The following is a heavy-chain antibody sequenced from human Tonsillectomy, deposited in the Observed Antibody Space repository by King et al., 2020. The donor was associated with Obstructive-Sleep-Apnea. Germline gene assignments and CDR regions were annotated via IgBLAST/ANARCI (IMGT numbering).Heavy chain of an antibody. D-gene: IGHD3-22*01. V-gene: IGHV1-46*03. CDR2: INPSGGST. CDR3: ARGRYYYASSGYASFDY. CDR1: GYTFTSYY. Sequence: VQLVESGAEVKKPGASVKVSCKASGYTFTSYYMHWVRQAPGQELEWMGIINPSGGSTSYAQKFQGRVTMTRDTSTSTVYMELSSRRSEDTAVYYCARGRYYYASSGYASFDYWGQGTLVTVSS. J-gene: IGHJ4*02.